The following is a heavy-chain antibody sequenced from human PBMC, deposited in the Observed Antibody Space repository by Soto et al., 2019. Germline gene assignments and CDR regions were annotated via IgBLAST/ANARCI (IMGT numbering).Heavy chain of an antibody. J-gene: IGHJ6*02. Sequence: QLGGSLRLSCAASGFTFSSYAMSWVRQAPGKGLEWVSAISGSGGSTYYADSVKGRFTISRDNSKNTLYLQMNSLRAEDTAVYYCVGYNWNDVLGYYYYYSMDVWGQGTTVTVSS. CDR1: GFTFSSYA. CDR2: ISGSGGST. CDR3: VGYNWNDVLGYYYYYSMDV. V-gene: IGHV3-23*01. D-gene: IGHD1-1*01.